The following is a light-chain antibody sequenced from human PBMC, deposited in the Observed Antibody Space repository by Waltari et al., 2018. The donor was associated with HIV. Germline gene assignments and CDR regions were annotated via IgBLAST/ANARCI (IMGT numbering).Light chain of an antibody. J-gene: IGKJ1*01. CDR2: WAS. CDR3: QQYYDTPWT. CDR1: QSVLYSSNNKNY. Sequence: DLVMTQSPDSLVVSLAERATINCKSSQSVLYSSNNKNYLAWYQQKPGQPPKLLISWASTRESGVPDRFSGSGSGTDFTLTISSLQAEDVAVYYCQQYYDTPWTFGQGTKVEIK. V-gene: IGKV4-1*01.